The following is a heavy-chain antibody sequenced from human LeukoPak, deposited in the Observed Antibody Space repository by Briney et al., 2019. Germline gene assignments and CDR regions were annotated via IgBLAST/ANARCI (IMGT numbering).Heavy chain of an antibody. CDR1: GFTFSSYE. D-gene: IGHD5-12*01. V-gene: IGHV3-48*03. CDR2: ISSSGSTI. Sequence: GGSLRLSCAASGFTFSSYEMNWVRQAPGKGLEWVSYISSSGSTIYYADSVKGRFTISRDNAKNSLYLQMNSLRAEDTAVYYCAREVAMISDAFDIWGQGTMVTVSS. CDR3: AREVAMISDAFDI. J-gene: IGHJ3*02.